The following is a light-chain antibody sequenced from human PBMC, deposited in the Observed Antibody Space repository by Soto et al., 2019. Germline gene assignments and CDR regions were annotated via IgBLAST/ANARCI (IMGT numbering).Light chain of an antibody. J-gene: IGKJ4*01. Sequence: EIALTQSPGTLSLSPVERATLSCRASQSITNNYLAWYQQKPGQAHRLLIYGASSRATGIPDRFSGSGSGTDFTLTIRRLEPEDFAMYYCQQYGYLVTFGGGTKVEIK. CDR1: QSITNNY. V-gene: IGKV3-20*01. CDR2: GAS. CDR3: QQYGYLVT.